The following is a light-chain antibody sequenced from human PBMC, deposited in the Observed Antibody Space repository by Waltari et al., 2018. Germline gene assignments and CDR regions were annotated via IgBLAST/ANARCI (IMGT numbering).Light chain of an antibody. CDR2: AAS. Sequence: DIQMTQSPPSLSASVGDRVTITCRASQFVSKYLHWYEQKPGKAPRLLIYAASTLQTWVPSRFSGSGYGRDFTLTITSLQPEDIATYYCQQTYSAARTFGPGTRVEIK. J-gene: IGKJ1*01. CDR3: QQTYSAART. V-gene: IGKV1-39*01. CDR1: QFVSKY.